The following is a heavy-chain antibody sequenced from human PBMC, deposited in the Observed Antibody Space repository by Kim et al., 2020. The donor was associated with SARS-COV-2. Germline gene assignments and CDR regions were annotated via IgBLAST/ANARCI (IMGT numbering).Heavy chain of an antibody. J-gene: IGHJ4*02. Sequence: GGSLRLSCSASGFIFGIYGMHWARQAPGKGLEFIADIITSGDDTYYIDSVKGRFTISRDNSKSTLYLQMRSLRIEDTAVYYCVKAGGYWGRGTLVTVSP. CDR2: IITSGDDT. CDR3: VKAGGY. V-gene: IGHV3-64D*08. CDR1: GFIFGIYG.